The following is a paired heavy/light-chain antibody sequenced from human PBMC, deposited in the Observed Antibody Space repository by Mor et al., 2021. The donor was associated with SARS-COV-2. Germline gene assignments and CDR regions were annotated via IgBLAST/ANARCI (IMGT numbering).Heavy chain of an antibody. CDR3: ARRGLGGDYFAARYYAMDV. V-gene: IGHV1-46*01. CDR1: GYTFTNYY. J-gene: IGHJ6*02. D-gene: IGHD4-17*01. CDR2: INPAGGST. Sequence: QVQLVQSGAEVKKPGASVKLSCKASGYTFTNYYMHWVRQAPGQGLEWMGMINPAGGSTTYAQKFQGRVTMTRDTSTTTVYMELTGLRSEDTAVYYCARRGLGGDYFAARYYAMDVWGQGTTVTVSS.
Light chain of an antibody. V-gene: IGKV3-20*01. J-gene: IGKJ2*02. CDR1: QSVSSNY. CDR3: QQHDSSSCT. Sequence: EIVLTQSPGTLSLSPGERATLSCRASQSVSSNYLDWYQLKPGQAPRLLIYGASSRATGIPDRFSGSGSGTDFTLTISRLEPEDFAVYYCQQHDSSSCTFGQGTKLEIK. CDR2: GAS.